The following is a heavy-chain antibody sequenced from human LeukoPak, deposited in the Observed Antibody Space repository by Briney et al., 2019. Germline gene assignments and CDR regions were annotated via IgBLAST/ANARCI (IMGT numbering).Heavy chain of an antibody. CDR1: GGSISSSSYY. D-gene: IGHD4-17*01. CDR3: ARGGGDYGDYFGY. Sequence: SETLSLTCTVSGGSISSSSYYWGWIRQPPGKGLEWIGSIYYSGSTYYNPSLKSRVTISVDTSKNQFSLKLSSVTAADTAVCYCARGGGDYGDYFGYWGQGTLVTVSS. CDR2: IYYSGST. V-gene: IGHV4-39*07. J-gene: IGHJ4*02.